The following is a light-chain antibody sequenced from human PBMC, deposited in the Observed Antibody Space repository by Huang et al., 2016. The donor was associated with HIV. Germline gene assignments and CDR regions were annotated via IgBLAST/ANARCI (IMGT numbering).Light chain of an antibody. CDR1: QSVSSY. CDR2: DAS. CDR3: QQRSTWPFT. J-gene: IGKJ2*01. Sequence: EIVLTQSPATLSLSPGEGATLSCRASQSVSSYLAWYQQSPGQAPSLLIYDASNRATGAPTRFSGSGSGTDFTLTITSLEPEDFAVYYCQQRSTWPFTFGQGTKLEIK. V-gene: IGKV3-11*01.